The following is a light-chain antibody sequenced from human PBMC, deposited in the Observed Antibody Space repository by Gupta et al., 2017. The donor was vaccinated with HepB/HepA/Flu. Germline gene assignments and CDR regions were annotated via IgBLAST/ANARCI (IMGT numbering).Light chain of an antibody. CDR1: SSNVGRNK. CDR2: YND. CDR3: AAWDTSLNVVV. V-gene: IGLV1-44*01. J-gene: IGLJ2*01. Sequence: QSVLTQSTSVSGTPGQRVTISCSGSSSNVGRNKVNWYQQLPGTAPKLLIYYNDERPSGVPDRIAGSKSGTSASLAISGLQSEDEADYYGAAWDTSLNVVVFGGGTKLTVL.